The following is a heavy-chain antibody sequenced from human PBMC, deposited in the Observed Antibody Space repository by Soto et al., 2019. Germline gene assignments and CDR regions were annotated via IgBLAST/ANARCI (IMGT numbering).Heavy chain of an antibody. CDR3: ARDRLPAAGLGV. Sequence: ASVKVSCKASGGTFSSYAISWVRQAPGQGLEWMGGIIPIFGTANYAQKFQGRVTITADESTSTAYMELSSLRSEDTAVYYCARDRLPAAGLGVWGQGTTVTVSS. D-gene: IGHD6-13*01. CDR1: GGTFSSYA. J-gene: IGHJ6*02. CDR2: IIPIFGTA. V-gene: IGHV1-69*13.